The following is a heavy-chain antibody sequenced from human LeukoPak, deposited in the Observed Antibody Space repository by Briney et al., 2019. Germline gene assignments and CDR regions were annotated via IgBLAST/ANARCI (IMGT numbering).Heavy chain of an antibody. Sequence: GESLKISFKVSGYTFSSYWIGWVRQMPGKGLEWMGIIYPGDSDTRYSPSFQGQVTISADRSISTAYLQWSSLKASDTAMYYCARSTGGTGPADYWGQGTLVTVSS. V-gene: IGHV5-51*01. J-gene: IGHJ4*02. CDR3: ARSTGGTGPADY. D-gene: IGHD2-8*02. CDR1: GYTFSSYW. CDR2: IYPGDSDT.